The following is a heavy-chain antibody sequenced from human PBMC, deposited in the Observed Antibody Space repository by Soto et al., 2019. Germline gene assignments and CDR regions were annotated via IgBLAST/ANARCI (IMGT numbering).Heavy chain of an antibody. Sequence: SATLSLTCTVSGGSISSGCYYWSWIRQHPGKGLEWIGYIYYSGSTYYNPSLKSRVTISVDTSKNQFSLKLSSVTAADTAVYYCASSGVYGDYYFDYWGQGTLVTVSS. V-gene: IGHV4-31*03. D-gene: IGHD4-17*01. CDR2: IYYSGST. CDR3: ASSGVYGDYYFDY. J-gene: IGHJ4*02. CDR1: GGSISSGCYY.